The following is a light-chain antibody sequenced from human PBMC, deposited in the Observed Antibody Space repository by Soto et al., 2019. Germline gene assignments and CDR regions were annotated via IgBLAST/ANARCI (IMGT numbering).Light chain of an antibody. Sequence: QPVLTQPPSASATPGQRVTISCSGSSSNIGSNTVNWYQHLPGTAPKLLIYSSNQRPSGVPDRLSGSKSGTSASLAISGLQSEDEADYYCATWDDSLNGPVFGGGTQLTVL. V-gene: IGLV1-44*01. J-gene: IGLJ3*02. CDR1: SSNIGSNT. CDR3: ATWDDSLNGPV. CDR2: SSN.